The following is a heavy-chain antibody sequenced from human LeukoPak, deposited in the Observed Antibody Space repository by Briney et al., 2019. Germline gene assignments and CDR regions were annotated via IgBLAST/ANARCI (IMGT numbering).Heavy chain of an antibody. J-gene: IGHJ4*02. CDR3: ARDPRTGPPDYFDF. D-gene: IGHD3-10*01. V-gene: IGHV3-30-3*01. CDR2: IGYDGIEK. CDR1: GFTFSSYP. Sequence: GQSMRLSCAVSGFTFSSYPMHWVRQAPGKGLEWVAVIGYDGIEKYYGDSVWGRFSISRDDSKKTLYLQMGSLTGEDTAVYYCARDPRTGPPDYFDFWGQGTLVTVSS.